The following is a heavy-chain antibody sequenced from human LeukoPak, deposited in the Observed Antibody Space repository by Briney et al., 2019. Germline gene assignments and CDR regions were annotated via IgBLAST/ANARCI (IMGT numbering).Heavy chain of an antibody. D-gene: IGHD3-10*01. CDR1: GFTFSDYY. CDR3: AKDLGGSGSFSSEIY. Sequence: PGGSLRFSGAASGFTFSDYYMSWVRQAPGKGLKWLSFINSGSSYIKYADSVKGRFIISRDNDKSSVYLQMAGLRAEDTAVYYCAKDLGGSGSFSSEIYWGQGVLVTVSS. V-gene: IGHV3-11*05. J-gene: IGHJ4*02. CDR2: INSGSSYI.